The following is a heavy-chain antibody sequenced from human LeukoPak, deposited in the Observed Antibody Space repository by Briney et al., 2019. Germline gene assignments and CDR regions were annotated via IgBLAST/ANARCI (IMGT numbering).Heavy chain of an antibody. J-gene: IGHJ5*02. V-gene: IGHV1-24*01. D-gene: IGHD3-10*01. CDR2: FDPEDGET. CDR3: ATAPPYYYGSGSYSP. Sequence: ASVKVSCKVSGYALTELSMHWVRQAPGKGLEWMGGFDPEDGETIYAQKFQGRVTMTEDTSTDTAYMELSSLRSEDTAVYYCATAPPYYYGSGSYSPWGRGTLVTVSS. CDR1: GYALTELS.